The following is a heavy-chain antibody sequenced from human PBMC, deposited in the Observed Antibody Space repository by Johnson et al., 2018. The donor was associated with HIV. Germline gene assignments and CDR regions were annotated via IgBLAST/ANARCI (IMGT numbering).Heavy chain of an antibody. Sequence: QVQLVESGGGVVQPGRSLRLSCAASGFTFNSYGMHWVRQAPGKGLEWVAFIRYDGSNKYYADSVKGRFTISRDNSKNTLYLQMNSLRAEDTAVYYCAKGGYCSGGSCYPDAFDIWGQGTMVTVSS. D-gene: IGHD2-15*01. CDR2: IRYDGSNK. V-gene: IGHV3-30*02. CDR1: GFTFNSYG. CDR3: AKGGYCSGGSCYPDAFDI. J-gene: IGHJ3*02.